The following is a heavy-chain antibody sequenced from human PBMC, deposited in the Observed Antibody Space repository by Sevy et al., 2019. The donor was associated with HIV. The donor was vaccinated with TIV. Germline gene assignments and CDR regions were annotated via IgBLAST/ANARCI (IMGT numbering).Heavy chain of an antibody. CDR1: GFTFDDYA. V-gene: IGHV3-9*03. Sequence: GGSLRLSCAASGFTFDDYAMHWVRQAPGKGLEWVSGISWNSGSIGYADSVKGRFTISRDNAKNSLYLQMNSLRAEDMALYYCATPLAGYSYGPLDYWGQGTLVTVSS. J-gene: IGHJ4*02. CDR2: ISWNSGSI. CDR3: ATPLAGYSYGPLDY. D-gene: IGHD5-18*01.